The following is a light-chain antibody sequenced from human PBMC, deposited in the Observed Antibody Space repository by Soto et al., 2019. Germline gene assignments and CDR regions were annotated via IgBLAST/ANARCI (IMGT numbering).Light chain of an antibody. V-gene: IGLV2-14*01. J-gene: IGLJ3*02. CDR1: RSDLGTYNS. CDR2: EVI. Sequence: QSVLTQPASVAGSPGQSITISCTGTRSDLGTYNSVSWYQHHPGKAPQLLIFEVIDRPSGVSDRFSGSKSGNTASLTISGLQPEDEADYYCCSYTSTYTLVFGGGTKVTVL. CDR3: CSYTSTYTLV.